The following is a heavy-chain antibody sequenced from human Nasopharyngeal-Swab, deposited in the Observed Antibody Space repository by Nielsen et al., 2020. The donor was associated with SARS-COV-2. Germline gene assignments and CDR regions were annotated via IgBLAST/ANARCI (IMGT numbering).Heavy chain of an antibody. V-gene: IGHV3-74*01. CDR3: ARDVGGATDF. CDR2: INFDGNDA. CDR1: GFMFSSFY. J-gene: IGHJ4*02. D-gene: IGHD3-10*01. Sequence: GESLKISCTASGFMFSSFYMEWVRQAPGKGLVWVSRINFDGNDAQYADSVKGRSTISRDNARNTLYLQLNSLRGEDTALYFCARDVGGATDFRGQGTLVTVSS.